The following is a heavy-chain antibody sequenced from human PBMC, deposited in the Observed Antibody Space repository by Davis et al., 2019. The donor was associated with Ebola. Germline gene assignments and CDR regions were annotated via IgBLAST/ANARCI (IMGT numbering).Heavy chain of an antibody. CDR2: ISWNSGSI. Sequence: SLKISCAASGFTFDDYAMHWVRQAPGKGLEWVSGISWNSGSIGYADSVKGRFTISRDNAKNSLYLQMNSLRAEDTALYYCAKGYCPNGVCPPELYYYYYAMDVWGKGTTVTVSS. J-gene: IGHJ6*04. CDR1: GFTFDDYA. CDR3: AKGYCPNGVCPPELYYYYYAMDV. V-gene: IGHV3-9*01. D-gene: IGHD2-8*01.